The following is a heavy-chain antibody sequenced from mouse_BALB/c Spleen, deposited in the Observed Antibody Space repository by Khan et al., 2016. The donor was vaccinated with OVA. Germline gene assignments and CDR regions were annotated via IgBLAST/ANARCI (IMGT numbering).Heavy chain of an antibody. J-gene: IGHJ3*01. CDR1: AFNIKDYF. V-gene: IGHV14-4*02. Sequence: VQLQQSGAELVRSGASVKLSCTASAFNIKDYFIHWMKQRPKQGLEWIGWIDPEDGDTECAPKIQGKATRTEDASSSTTCRLLSSLTSLHTAFYSFTAAQFSLWFASWGLESLVTVSA. D-gene: IGHD3-1*01. CDR3: TAAQFSLWFAS. CDR2: IDPEDGDT.